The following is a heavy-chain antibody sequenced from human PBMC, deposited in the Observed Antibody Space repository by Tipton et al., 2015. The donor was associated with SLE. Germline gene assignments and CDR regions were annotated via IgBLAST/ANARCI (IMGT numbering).Heavy chain of an antibody. CDR2: IYHSGSTTYT. CDR1: GASISGSSW. Sequence: TLSLTCAVSGASISGSSWWSWVRQPPGKGLEWIGEIYHSGSTTYTNYNPSLKSRVTISVDTSKNQFSLKLRSVTAADTAVYYCAREYSGYDYRTFDHWGQGTLVTVSS. D-gene: IGHD5-12*01. V-gene: IGHV4-4*02. CDR3: AREYSGYDYRTFDH. J-gene: IGHJ4*02.